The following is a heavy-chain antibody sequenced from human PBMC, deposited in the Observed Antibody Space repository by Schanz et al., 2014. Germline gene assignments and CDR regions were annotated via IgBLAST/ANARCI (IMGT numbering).Heavy chain of an antibody. V-gene: IGHV3-48*01. Sequence: EVHLVESGGGLVQPGGSLRLSCAASGFTFSSYSMNWVRQAPGKGLEWISYITYNGGTIYYADSVKGRFTISRDNAKNSLYLEMNSLRAEDTAVYYCAKQHSVRGVIYLNWFDSWGQGTLXTVSS. D-gene: IGHD3-10*01. CDR3: AKQHSVRGVIYLNWFDS. J-gene: IGHJ5*01. CDR1: GFTFSSYS. CDR2: ITYNGGTI.